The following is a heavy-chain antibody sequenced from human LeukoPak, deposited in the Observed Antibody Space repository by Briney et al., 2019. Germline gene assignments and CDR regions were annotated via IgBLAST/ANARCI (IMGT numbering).Heavy chain of an antibody. CDR3: ARQLRYCSGGSCYSIARWPFFDY. CDR1: GVSISSSSYY. V-gene: IGHV4-39*01. Sequence: PSETLSLTCTVSGVSISSSSYYWGWIRQPPGKGLEWIGSIYYSGSTYYNPSLKSRVTISVDTSKNQFSLKLSSVTAADTAVYYCARQLRYCSGGSCYSIARWPFFDYWGQGTLVTVSS. CDR2: IYYSGST. D-gene: IGHD2-15*01. J-gene: IGHJ4*02.